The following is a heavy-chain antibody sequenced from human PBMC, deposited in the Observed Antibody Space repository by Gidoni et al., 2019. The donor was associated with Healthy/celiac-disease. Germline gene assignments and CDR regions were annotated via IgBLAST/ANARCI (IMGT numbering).Heavy chain of an antibody. CDR2: ISYDGSNK. J-gene: IGHJ3*02. V-gene: IGHV3-30-3*01. Sequence: QVQLVESGGGVVQPGRSLRLSFAASEFTFRSYALHWVRQAPGKGLEWVAVISYDGSNKYYADSVKGRFTISRDNSKNTLYLQMNSLRAEDTAVYYCARDLFGYCSGGSCYSYAFDIWGQGTMVTVSS. CDR3: ARDLFGYCSGGSCYSYAFDI. D-gene: IGHD2-15*01. CDR1: EFTFRSYA.